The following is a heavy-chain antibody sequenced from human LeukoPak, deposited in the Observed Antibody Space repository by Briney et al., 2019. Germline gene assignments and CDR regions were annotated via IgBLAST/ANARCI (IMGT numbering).Heavy chain of an antibody. CDR1: GGSFSGHH. J-gene: IGHJ4*02. D-gene: IGHD4-17*01. Sequence: PSETLSLTCAVHGGSFSGHHWNWIRQSPEKGLKWIGEINDRGRTNYNPSLKSRVSLSVDTSRKEFSLKLSAVTAADTAVYYCARDPTTVTTLPYYFDFWGQGTLVTVSS. CDR2: INDRGRT. CDR3: ARDPTTVTTLPYYFDF. V-gene: IGHV4-34*01.